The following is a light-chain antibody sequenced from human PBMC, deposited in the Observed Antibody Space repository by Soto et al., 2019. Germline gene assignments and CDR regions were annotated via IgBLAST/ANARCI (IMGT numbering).Light chain of an antibody. CDR3: KKYYSTPTWT. V-gene: IGKV4-1*01. Sequence: DIVMTQSPDSLAVSLGERATINCKSSQSVLYSSNNKNYLAWYQQKPGQPPKLLIYWASTRESGVPDRFSGSGSGTDFTLTISSLQDEDAAVYYCKKYYSTPTWTFGQGTKVEIK. CDR1: QSVLYSSNNKNY. J-gene: IGKJ1*01. CDR2: WAS.